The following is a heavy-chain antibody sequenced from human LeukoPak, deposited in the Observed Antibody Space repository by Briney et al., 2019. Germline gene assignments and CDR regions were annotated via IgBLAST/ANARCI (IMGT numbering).Heavy chain of an antibody. J-gene: IGHJ3*02. V-gene: IGHV3-15*01. CDR3: ARERVEMGPAFDI. D-gene: IGHD5-24*01. Sequence: GGSLRLSCAASGFTFRDAWMTWVRQAPGKGLEWVGRIRSKTDGGTTDYAVSVQGRFTISRDNAKNSLYLQMNSLRAEDTAVYYCARERVEMGPAFDIWGQGTMVTVSS. CDR2: IRSKTDGGTT. CDR1: GFTFRDAW.